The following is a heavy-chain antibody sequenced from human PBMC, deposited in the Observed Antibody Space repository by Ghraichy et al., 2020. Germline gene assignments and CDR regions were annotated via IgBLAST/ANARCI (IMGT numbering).Heavy chain of an antibody. CDR3: ARDRGALVGATRAFDI. D-gene: IGHD1-26*01. J-gene: IGHJ3*02. CDR1: GGTFSSYA. Sequence: SVKVSCKASGGTFSSYAISWVRQAPGQGLEWMGRIIPILGIANYAQKFQGRVTITADKSTSTAYMELSSLRSEDTAVYYCARDRGALVGATRAFDIWGQGTMVTVSS. CDR2: IIPILGIA. V-gene: IGHV1-69*04.